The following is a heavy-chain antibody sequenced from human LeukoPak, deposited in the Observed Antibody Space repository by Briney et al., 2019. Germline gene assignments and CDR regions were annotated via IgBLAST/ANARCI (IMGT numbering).Heavy chain of an antibody. CDR1: GFTSRIYS. Sequence: GGCLRLSRAASGFTSRIYSMSCVSEAPGRGRGWGSSISSRSSYIYYADSVKGRFTITRDNAKNSLYLQMNSQRAEDTAVYYCARDGARDTAMVMFYYWGQGTLVTVSS. CDR3: ARDGARDTAMVMFYY. V-gene: IGHV3-21*01. D-gene: IGHD5-18*01. J-gene: IGHJ4*02. CDR2: ISSRSSYI.